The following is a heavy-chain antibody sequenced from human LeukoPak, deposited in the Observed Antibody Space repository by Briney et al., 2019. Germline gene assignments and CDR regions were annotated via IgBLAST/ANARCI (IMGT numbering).Heavy chain of an antibody. Sequence: GGSLRPSCAASGFSFSSNWMGWVRQAPGMGLEWVANIDQDGNEKNYVESVRGRITISRDNAKSSLYLQMNSLRAEDTAVYYCARAAYNSGPDYWGQATLVTVSS. CDR3: ARAAYNSGPDY. V-gene: IGHV3-7*01. J-gene: IGHJ4*02. CDR1: GFSFSSNW. CDR2: IDQDGNEK. D-gene: IGHD6-19*01.